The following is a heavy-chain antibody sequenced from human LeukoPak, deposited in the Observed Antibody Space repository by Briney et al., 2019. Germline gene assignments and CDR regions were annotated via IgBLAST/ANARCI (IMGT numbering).Heavy chain of an antibody. CDR3: ARLGEYSSGWYPY. Sequence: GESLRISCQGFGYTFTTSWIGWVRQLPGKGLEWMGIIYPGDSDTRYSPSFQGQVTISADKSISTAYLQWSSLKASDTAMYYCARLGEYSSGWYPYWGQGTLVTVSS. J-gene: IGHJ4*02. D-gene: IGHD6-19*01. V-gene: IGHV5-51*01. CDR2: IYPGDSDT. CDR1: GYTFTTSW.